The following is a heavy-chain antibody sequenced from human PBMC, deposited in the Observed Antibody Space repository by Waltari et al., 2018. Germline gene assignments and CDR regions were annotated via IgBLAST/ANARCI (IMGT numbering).Heavy chain of an antibody. CDR1: GVTFSNYS. V-gene: IGHV3-21*02. Sequence: EVQLVESGGGQVKPGGSLRLSCVGSGVTFSNYSMNWVRVAPGKGLDWVSSIGISTTYKFYADSVKGRFTVSRDNAKNSVYLQMNNLRVEDTAVYYCARGPWAPLDYWGQGVLVTVSS. CDR3: ARGPWAPLDY. J-gene: IGHJ4*02. CDR2: IGISTTYK.